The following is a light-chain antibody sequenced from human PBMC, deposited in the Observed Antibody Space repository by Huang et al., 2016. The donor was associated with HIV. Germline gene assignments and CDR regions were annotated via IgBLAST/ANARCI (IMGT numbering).Light chain of an antibody. V-gene: IGKV1-9*01. CDR3: QQLSAYPLS. CDR2: DAS. Sequence: QLTQSPSSLSASIGDRVTIACRASHDINTYLAWYQQQPGRAPKLLLYDASTLQTGVPSRFRGFGSGTAFSLTITSLQPDDFAVYYCQQLSAYPLSFGPGTTVD. CDR1: HDINTY. J-gene: IGKJ3*01.